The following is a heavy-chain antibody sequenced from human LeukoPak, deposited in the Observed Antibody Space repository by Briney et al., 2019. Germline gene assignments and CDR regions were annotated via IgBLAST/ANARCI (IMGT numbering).Heavy chain of an antibody. CDR1: GGTFSSYA. V-gene: IGHV1-69*04. Sequence: ASVKVSCKASGGTFSSYAISWVRQAPGQGLEWMGRIIPILGIANYAQKFQGRVTITADISTSTAYMELSSLRSEDTAVYYCARDLFGDGYNPYFDYWGQGTLVTVPS. CDR3: ARDLFGDGYNPYFDY. D-gene: IGHD5-24*01. CDR2: IIPILGIA. J-gene: IGHJ4*02.